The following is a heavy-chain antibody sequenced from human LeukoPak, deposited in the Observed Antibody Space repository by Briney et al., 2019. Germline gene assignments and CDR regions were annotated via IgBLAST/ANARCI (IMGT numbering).Heavy chain of an antibody. CDR2: IYYSGSS. Sequence: SETLSLTCNVAGGSISGYHWSWIRQPPGKGLEWLGYIYYSGSSNYNRSLKSRVTISADTSKNQFSLKLSSVTAADTAVYYCARVPRSYYYYYYMDVWGKGTTVTVSS. CDR3: ARVPRSYYYYYYMDV. CDR1: GGSISGYH. J-gene: IGHJ6*03. V-gene: IGHV4-59*01.